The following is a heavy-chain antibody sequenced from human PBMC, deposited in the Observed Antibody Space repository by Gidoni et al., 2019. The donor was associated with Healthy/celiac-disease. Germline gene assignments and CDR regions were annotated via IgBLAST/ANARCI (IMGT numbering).Heavy chain of an antibody. CDR2: IYYSGST. V-gene: IGHV4-59*01. J-gene: IGHJ4*02. CDR3: ARDLFTTGNFDY. CDR1: GGSISSYY. Sequence: QVQLQESDPGLVKPSETLSLTCSVTGGSISSYYWSWTRQPPGKGLEWIGYIYYSGSTNYNPSLKSLFTISVDTSKNQFSLKLSSVTAADTAVYYCARDLFTTGNFDYWGQGTLVTVSS. D-gene: IGHD3-22*01.